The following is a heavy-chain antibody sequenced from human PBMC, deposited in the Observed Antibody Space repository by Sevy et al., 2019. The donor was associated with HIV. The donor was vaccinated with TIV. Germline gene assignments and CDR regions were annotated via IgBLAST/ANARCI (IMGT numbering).Heavy chain of an antibody. V-gene: IGHV3-21*01. CDR1: GFTFSSYS. CDR3: ATGKVNYYDSSFARV. Sequence: PGGSLRLSCAASGFTFSSYSMNWVRQAPGKGLEWVSSISSSSSYIYYADSVKGRFTISRDNAKNSLYLQMNSLRAEDTAVYYCATGKVNYYDSSFARVWGQGTLVTVSS. CDR2: ISSSSSYI. D-gene: IGHD3-22*01. J-gene: IGHJ4*02.